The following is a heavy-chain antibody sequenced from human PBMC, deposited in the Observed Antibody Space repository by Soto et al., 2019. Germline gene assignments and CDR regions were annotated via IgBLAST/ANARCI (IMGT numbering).Heavy chain of an antibody. CDR1: GASISSYY. J-gene: IGHJ4*02. Sequence: SETLSLTCTVSGASISSYYWSWIRQPPGKGLEWIGYIYYSGSTNYNPSLKSRVTISVDTSKNQFSLKLSSVTAADTAVYYCARHHDSWGQGTLVTVSS. CDR3: ARHHDS. V-gene: IGHV4-59*08. CDR2: IYYSGST.